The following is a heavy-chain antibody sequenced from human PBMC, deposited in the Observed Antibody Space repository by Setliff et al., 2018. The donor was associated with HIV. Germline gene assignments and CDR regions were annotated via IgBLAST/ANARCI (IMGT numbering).Heavy chain of an antibody. Sequence: PGESLKISCKGSGYSFTSYWIGWVRQMPGKGLEWMGIIYPGDSDTRYSPSFQGQVTISADKSISTAYLQWSSLKASDTAVYYCARGRQVGGDWSCPYFDYWGRGTLVTVSS. V-gene: IGHV5-51*01. J-gene: IGHJ4*02. CDR1: GYSFTSYW. CDR2: IYPGDSDT. CDR3: ARGRQVGGDWSCPYFDY. D-gene: IGHD2-21*02.